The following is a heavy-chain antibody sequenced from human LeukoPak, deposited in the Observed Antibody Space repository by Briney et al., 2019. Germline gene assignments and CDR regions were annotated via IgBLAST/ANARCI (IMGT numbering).Heavy chain of an antibody. CDR1: GYTFTGYY. CDR2: MNPNSGNT. J-gene: IGHJ4*02. CDR3: ARRHARSSGLDY. Sequence: ASVKVSCKASGYTFTGYYMHWVRQATGQGLEWMGWMNPNSGNTGYAQKFQGRVTMTRNTSISTAYMELSSLRSEDTAVYYCARRHARSSGLDYWGQGTLVTVSS. V-gene: IGHV1-8*02. D-gene: IGHD3-22*01.